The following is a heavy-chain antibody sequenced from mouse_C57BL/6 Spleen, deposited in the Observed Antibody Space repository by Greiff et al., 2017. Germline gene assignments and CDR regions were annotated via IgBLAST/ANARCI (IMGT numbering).Heavy chain of an antibody. CDR2: IDPADGNT. CDR3: SKAGDYSNYFDY. Sequence: EVQVVESVAELVRPGASVKLSCTASGFTFTNTYMHWVKQRPEQGLEWIGSIDPADGNTKYAPKFQGKATITADTSSNTAYLQLSSLTSEDTAIYYCSKAGDYSNYFDYWGQGTTLTVSS. J-gene: IGHJ2*01. V-gene: IGHV14-3*01. CDR1: GFTFTNTY. D-gene: IGHD2-5*01.